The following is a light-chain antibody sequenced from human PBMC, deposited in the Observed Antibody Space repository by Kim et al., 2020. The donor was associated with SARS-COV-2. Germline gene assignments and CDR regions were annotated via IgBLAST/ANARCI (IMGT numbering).Light chain of an antibody. CDR3: SSYTISNTYV. CDR2: EVR. J-gene: IGLJ1*01. Sequence: QSALTQPPSVSGSPGQSVTISCTGTSSDVGSYNRVSWYQQPPGTAPKLIIYEVRSRPSGVPDRFSGSKSGNTASLTISGLQAEDEADYYCSSYTISNTYVFGTGTKVTVL. V-gene: IGLV2-18*02. CDR1: SSDVGSYNR.